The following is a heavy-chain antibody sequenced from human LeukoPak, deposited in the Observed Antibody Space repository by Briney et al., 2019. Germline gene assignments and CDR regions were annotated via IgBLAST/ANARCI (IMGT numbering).Heavy chain of an antibody. CDR2: INHSGST. J-gene: IGHJ4*02. CDR3: SRGPQNEY. Sequence: SETLSLTCAVYGGSFSGYYWSWIRQPPGKGLEWIGEINHSGSTNYNPSLKSRVTISVDTSKNQFSLKLSSVTAADTAVYYCSRGPQNEYWGQGTLVTVSS. CDR1: GGSFSGYY. V-gene: IGHV4-34*01.